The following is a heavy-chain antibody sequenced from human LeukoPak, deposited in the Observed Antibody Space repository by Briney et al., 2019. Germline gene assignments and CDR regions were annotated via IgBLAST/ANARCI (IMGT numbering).Heavy chain of an antibody. CDR1: GFTFSSYA. Sequence: GGSLRLSCSASGFTFSSYAMHWVRQAPGKGLEYVSAISSNGGSTYYADSVKGRFTISRDNSKNTLYLQMSSLRAEDTAVYYCVKGYASATAMVIPVDYWGQGTLVTVSS. CDR2: ISSNGGST. V-gene: IGHV3-64D*09. CDR3: VKGYASATAMVIPVDY. D-gene: IGHD5-18*01. J-gene: IGHJ4*02.